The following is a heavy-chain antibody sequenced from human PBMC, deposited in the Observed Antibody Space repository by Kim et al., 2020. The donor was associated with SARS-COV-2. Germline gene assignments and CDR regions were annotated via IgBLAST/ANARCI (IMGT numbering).Heavy chain of an antibody. J-gene: IGHJ6*01. CDR3: ARGTDGLGEIVLAVWSYY. V-gene: IGHV4-34*01. CDR2: INHSGST. CDR1: GGSFSGYY. D-gene: IGHD2-8*02. Sequence: SETLSLTCAVYGGSFSGYYWSWIRQPPGKGLEWIGEINHSGSTNYNPSLKSRVTISVDTSKNQFSLKLSSVTAADTAVYYCARGTDGLGEIVLAVWSYY.